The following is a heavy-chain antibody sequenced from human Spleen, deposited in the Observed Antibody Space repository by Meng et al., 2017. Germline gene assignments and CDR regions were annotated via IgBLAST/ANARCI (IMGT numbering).Heavy chain of an antibody. D-gene: IGHD2-2*02. V-gene: IGHV5-51*07. J-gene: IGHJ4*02. CDR3: ARSASFDIVVVPAAILFDY. Sequence: KVSCKGSGYSFTSYWIAWVHQMPGKGLEWMGIIYPGDSDTRYSPSFQGQVTISADKSISTAYLQWSSLKASDTAMYYCARSASFDIVVVPAAILFDYWGQGTLVTVSS. CDR1: GYSFTSYW. CDR2: IYPGDSDT.